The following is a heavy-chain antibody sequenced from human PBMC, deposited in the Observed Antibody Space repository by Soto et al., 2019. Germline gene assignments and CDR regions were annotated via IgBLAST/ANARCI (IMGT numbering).Heavy chain of an antibody. V-gene: IGHV1-69*01. CDR1: GGAFSTYA. J-gene: IGHJ6*02. CDR3: ASERLAGPPNSYYYYDARDV. CDR2: IVHIVGTP. Sequence: QVQLVQSGAEVRKPGSSVKVSCKASGGAFSTYAMSWMRRAPGQGLEWMGGIVHIVGTPSYGQKFQGRVSITADESTNAAYMELISLRCDDTAVYYCASERLAGPPNSYYYYDARDVWGQGTTVTVSS.